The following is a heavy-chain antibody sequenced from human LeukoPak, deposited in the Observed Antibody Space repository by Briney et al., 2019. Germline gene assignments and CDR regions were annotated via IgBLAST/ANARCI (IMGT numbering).Heavy chain of an antibody. CDR3: ARGRKLAAAGPTRYYYYMDV. V-gene: IGHV1-2*02. CDR2: INPKSGAT. CDR1: GYTFTDYY. J-gene: IGHJ6*03. D-gene: IGHD6-13*01. Sequence: ASVKVSCKASGYTFTDYYMNWVRQAPGQGLEWMGWINPKSGATNYAQKFQDRVTMTRDTSISTGYMELDLLRSDDTAVYYCARGRKLAAAGPTRYYYYMDVWGKGTTVTVSS.